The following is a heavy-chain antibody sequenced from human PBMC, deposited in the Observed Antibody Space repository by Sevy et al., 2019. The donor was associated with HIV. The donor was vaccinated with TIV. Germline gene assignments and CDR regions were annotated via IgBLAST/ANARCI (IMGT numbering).Heavy chain of an antibody. CDR2: ISNSGTTR. CDR1: GFTFSSYE. V-gene: IGHV3-48*03. Sequence: GGSLRLSCAASGFTFSSYEMNWVRQAPGKGLEWVSYISNSGTTRSYSDSVRGRLTISRDNARNSLYLQMKSLRAEDTAVYYCARDFPPSATTVAHFDYWGQGTLVTVSS. CDR3: ARDFPPSATTVAHFDY. D-gene: IGHD4-17*01. J-gene: IGHJ4*02.